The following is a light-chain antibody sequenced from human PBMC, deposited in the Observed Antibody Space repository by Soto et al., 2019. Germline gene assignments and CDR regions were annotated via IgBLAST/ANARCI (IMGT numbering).Light chain of an antibody. CDR1: QGISNN. CDR2: GAS. V-gene: IGKV1-27*01. CDR3: QKYNRVPIT. J-gene: IGKJ5*01. Sequence: DIQMTQSPSSLSASVGDRVTITCRASQGISNNLAWYQQKPGKVPKLLIYGASTLQSGVPSRFSGSGSGTDFTLTISSLQPEDVATYYCQKYNRVPITFGQGTRLEIK.